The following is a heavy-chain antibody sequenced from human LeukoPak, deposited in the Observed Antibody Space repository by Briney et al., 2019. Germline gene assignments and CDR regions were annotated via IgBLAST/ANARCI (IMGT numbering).Heavy chain of an antibody. CDR2: IYSGGST. CDR3: ARVGLDSKDYYYYGMDV. D-gene: IGHD3/OR15-3a*01. V-gene: IGHV3-53*01. Sequence: AGGSLRLSCAASGFTVSSNYMSWVRQAPGKGLEWVSVIYSGGSTYYADSVKGRFTISRDNSKNTLYLQMNSLRAEDTAVYYCARVGLDSKDYYYYGMDVWGQGTTVTVSS. J-gene: IGHJ6*02. CDR1: GFTVSSNY.